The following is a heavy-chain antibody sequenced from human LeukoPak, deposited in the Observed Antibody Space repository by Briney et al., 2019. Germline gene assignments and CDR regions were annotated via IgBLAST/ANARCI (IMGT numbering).Heavy chain of an antibody. Sequence: GGSLRLSCAASGLTFDDYGMSWVRQAPGKGLERVSGINWNGGSTGYADSVKGRFTISRDNAKNSLYLQMNSLRAEDTALYHCARYGSGSYGYFDLWGRGTLVTVSS. CDR2: INWNGGST. D-gene: IGHD3-10*01. V-gene: IGHV3-20*01. J-gene: IGHJ2*01. CDR3: ARYGSGSYGYFDL. CDR1: GLTFDDYG.